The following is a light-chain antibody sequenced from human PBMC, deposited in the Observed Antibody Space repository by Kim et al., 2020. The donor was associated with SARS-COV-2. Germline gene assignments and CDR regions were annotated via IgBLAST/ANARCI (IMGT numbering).Light chain of an antibody. V-gene: IGKV3-20*01. CDR2: GGS. Sequence: EIVLTQSPGTLSLSPGERATLSCRASQFVSSGYLAWYQQKPGQAPRLLIYGGSSRATGIPDRFSGSGSGTDFTLTISRLAPEDLAVYYCQQYGSSPTWTFGQGTKVDIK. J-gene: IGKJ1*01. CDR1: QFVSSGY. CDR3: QQYGSSPTWT.